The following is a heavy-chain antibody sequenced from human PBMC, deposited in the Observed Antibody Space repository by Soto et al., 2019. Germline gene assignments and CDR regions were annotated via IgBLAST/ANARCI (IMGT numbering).Heavy chain of an antibody. Sequence: QVQLEQSGAEVKKPGSSVKVSCKASGGTFNTFPISWVRQAPGQGLEWIGGIIPIFETANYPQRLQDRLTITADESTRTAYMELSRLTSDDTAIYFCATSTSSSWQNDYWGLGTLVIVSS. J-gene: IGHJ4*02. D-gene: IGHD6-13*01. V-gene: IGHV1-69*01. CDR3: ATSTSSSWQNDY. CDR1: GGTFNTFP. CDR2: IIPIFETA.